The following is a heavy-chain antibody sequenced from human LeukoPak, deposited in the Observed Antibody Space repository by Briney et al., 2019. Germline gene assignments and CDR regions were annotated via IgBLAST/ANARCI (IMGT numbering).Heavy chain of an antibody. CDR2: ISSSTSYI. D-gene: IGHD6-6*01. CDR1: GFIFSTYS. J-gene: IGHJ4*02. CDR3: ARADSSSSDYFDY. Sequence: GGSLRLSCAASGFIFSTYSMNWVRQAPGKGLEWVSSISSSTSYIYYADSVKGRFTISRDNAKNSLYLQMNSLRAEDTAVYYCARADSSSSDYFDYWGQGTLVTVSS. V-gene: IGHV3-21*01.